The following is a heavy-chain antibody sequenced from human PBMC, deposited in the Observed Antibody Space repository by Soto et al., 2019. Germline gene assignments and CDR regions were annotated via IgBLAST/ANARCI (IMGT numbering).Heavy chain of an antibody. Sequence: TVSGGSISSSTYYWGWMRQPPGKGLEWIASFFIGGNTYYNPSLKSRVTISVDTSKNQFSLKLSSVTAAETAVYYCARGYGRNFDFWGQGTLVTVSS. CDR3: ARGYGRNFDF. CDR1: GGSISSSTYY. V-gene: IGHV4-39*01. J-gene: IGHJ4*02. D-gene: IGHD5-18*01. CDR2: FFIGGNT.